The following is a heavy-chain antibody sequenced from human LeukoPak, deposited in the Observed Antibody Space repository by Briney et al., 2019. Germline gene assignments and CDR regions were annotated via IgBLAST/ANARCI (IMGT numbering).Heavy chain of an antibody. CDR1: GGTFSSYA. CDR3: ARGLGYSSSSVQDDY. D-gene: IGHD6-6*01. J-gene: IGHJ4*02. Sequence: SVKVSCKASGGTFSSYAISWVRQAPGQGLEWMGGIIPIFGTANYAQKFQGRVTITTDESTSTAYMELSSLRSEDTAVYYCARGLGYSSSSVQDDYWGQGTLVTVSS. V-gene: IGHV1-69*05. CDR2: IIPIFGTA.